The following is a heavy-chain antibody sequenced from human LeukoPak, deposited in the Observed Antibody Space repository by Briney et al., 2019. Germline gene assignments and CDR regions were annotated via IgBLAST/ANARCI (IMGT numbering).Heavy chain of an antibody. J-gene: IGHJ4*02. Sequence: GGSLRLSCAASGFTFSSYSMNWVRQAPGKGLEWVSSISSSSSYIYYGDSVKGRFTISRDNAKNSLYLQMNSLRAEDTAVYYCARDYYYGSGSYFDYWGQGTLVTVSS. V-gene: IGHV3-21*01. CDR2: ISSSSSYI. CDR3: ARDYYYGSGSYFDY. D-gene: IGHD3-10*01. CDR1: GFTFSSYS.